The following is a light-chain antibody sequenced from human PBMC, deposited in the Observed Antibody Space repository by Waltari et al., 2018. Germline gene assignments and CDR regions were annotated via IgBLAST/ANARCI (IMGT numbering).Light chain of an antibody. Sequence: ETVLTQSPATLSLSPGERATLSCRASQSVSNYLAWYQQKPGQAPRLLIYDASNRATGIPARFSGSESETDFTLTISSLEAEDFAVYFCRQRSNWPLTFGGGTKVEIK. CDR1: QSVSNY. V-gene: IGKV3-11*01. CDR2: DAS. J-gene: IGKJ4*01. CDR3: RQRSNWPLT.